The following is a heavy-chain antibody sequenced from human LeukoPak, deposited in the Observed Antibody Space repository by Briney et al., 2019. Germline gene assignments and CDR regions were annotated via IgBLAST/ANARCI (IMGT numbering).Heavy chain of an antibody. Sequence: ASVKVSCKASGYTFTNYHLHWVRQAPGQGLEWMGIINPSGGSTSYAQKFQDRVTMTRDTSTSTVYMELNSLRSEDTAVYYCARLEGVLLEDYWGQGTLVTVSS. CDR3: ARLEGVLLEDY. V-gene: IGHV1-46*01. D-gene: IGHD3-16*01. CDR1: GYTFTNYH. CDR2: INPSGGST. J-gene: IGHJ4*02.